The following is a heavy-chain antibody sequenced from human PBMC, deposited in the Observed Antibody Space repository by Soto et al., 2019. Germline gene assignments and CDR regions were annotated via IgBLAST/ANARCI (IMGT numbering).Heavy chain of an antibody. J-gene: IGHJ4*02. CDR1: GYTFTSYA. Sequence: ASVKVSCKASGYTFTSYAMHWVRQAPGQRLEWMGWINAGNGNTKYSQKLQGRVTITRDTSASTAYMELSSLRAEDTAVYYCAKDWGPSGDGYNLDYWGQGTLVTVSS. CDR2: INAGNGNT. D-gene: IGHD5-12*01. V-gene: IGHV1-3*01. CDR3: AKDWGPSGDGYNLDY.